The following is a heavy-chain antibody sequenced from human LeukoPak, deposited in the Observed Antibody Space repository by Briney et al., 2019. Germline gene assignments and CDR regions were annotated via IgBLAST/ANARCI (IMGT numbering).Heavy chain of an antibody. V-gene: IGHV1-69*04. J-gene: IGHJ4*02. CDR3: ARHYGGLDDY. CDR1: GYTFSSYG. D-gene: IGHD4-23*01. CDR2: IIPIVGST. Sequence: ASVKVSCKASGYTFSSYGISWVRQAPGQGLEWMGRIIPIVGSTNYAEKLQGRVTITADKSTSTVYMELSSLRSEDTAVYYCARHYGGLDDYWGQGTLIIVSS.